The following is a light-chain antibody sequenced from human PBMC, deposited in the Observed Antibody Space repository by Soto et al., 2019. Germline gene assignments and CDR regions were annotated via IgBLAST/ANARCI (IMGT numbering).Light chain of an antibody. V-gene: IGKV4-1*01. Sequence: DIVMTQSPDSLSVSLGERATINCKSSQSIFYSSNNKNYLAWYRQKPGHSPQLLISWASTRDSGVPDRXSGAGSGTEFTLTISRLQAEDVAVYYCQQYYSTPWTFGQGTKVEI. CDR1: QSIFYSSNNKNY. CDR2: WAS. J-gene: IGKJ1*01. CDR3: QQYYSTPWT.